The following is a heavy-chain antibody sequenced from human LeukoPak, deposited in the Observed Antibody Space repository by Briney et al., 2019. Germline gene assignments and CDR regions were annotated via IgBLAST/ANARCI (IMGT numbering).Heavy chain of an antibody. CDR3: ARGKLYCSGGSCWPYYFDY. J-gene: IGHJ4*02. D-gene: IGHD2-15*01. V-gene: IGHV4-31*03. CDR2: MYYSGST. Sequence: SQTLSLTCTVSGGSISSGGYYWSWIRQHPGMGVEWIGYMYYSGSTYYNPSLKSRVTISVDTSKNQFSLKLSSVTAADTAVYYRARGKLYCSGGSCWPYYFDYWGQGTLVTVSS. CDR1: GGSISSGGYY.